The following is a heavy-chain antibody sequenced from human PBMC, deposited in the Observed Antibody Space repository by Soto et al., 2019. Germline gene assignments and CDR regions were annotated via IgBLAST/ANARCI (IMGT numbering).Heavy chain of an antibody. Sequence: PSETLSLTYTVSGDSISSSNYFWGWIRQPPGKGLEWIGTIFYSGSTYYNPSLKSRVTISVDTSKNQFSLKLSSVTAADTAVYYCARGGSSWSPVILGNWFDPWGQGTLVTVSS. J-gene: IGHJ5*02. V-gene: IGHV4-39*07. CDR1: GDSISSSNYF. D-gene: IGHD6-13*01. CDR3: ARGGSSWSPVILGNWFDP. CDR2: IFYSGST.